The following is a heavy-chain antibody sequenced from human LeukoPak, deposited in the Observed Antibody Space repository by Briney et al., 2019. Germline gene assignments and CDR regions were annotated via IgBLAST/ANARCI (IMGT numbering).Heavy chain of an antibody. CDR3: ARSNFLYCSSTTCLFDY. CDR1: GYTFTDYY. CDR2: INPNDGDT. Sequence: ASVKVSCKASGYTFTDYYMHWVRQAPGQGFEWMGWINPNDGDTNYAQKFQGRVTMTRDTSISTAHMEVSRLRSDDTAVYYCARSNFLYCSSTTCLFDYWGQGTLVTVSS. D-gene: IGHD2-2*01. J-gene: IGHJ4*02. V-gene: IGHV1-2*02.